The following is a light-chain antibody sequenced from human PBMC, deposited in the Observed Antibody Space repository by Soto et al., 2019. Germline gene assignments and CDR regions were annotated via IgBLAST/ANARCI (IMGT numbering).Light chain of an antibody. CDR1: QSIANY. V-gene: IGKV3-20*01. J-gene: IGKJ1*01. CDR2: GAS. Sequence: IVLTQSPGTLALSPGARASLSCRASQSIANYLAWYQQRPGQAPRLLILGASNRATGIPDRFSGSGSGTDFTLTISRLEPEDFAVYHCQQYGGSPRTFGQGTKVERK. CDR3: QQYGGSPRT.